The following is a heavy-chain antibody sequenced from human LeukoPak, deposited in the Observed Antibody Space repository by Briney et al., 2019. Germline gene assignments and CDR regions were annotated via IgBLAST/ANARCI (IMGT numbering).Heavy chain of an antibody. CDR3: AKEPTPYSSGWYFQH. Sequence: GRSLRLSCAASGFTFSSYGMHWVRQAPGKGLEWVAVISHDGSTTFYAGSVKGRFTISRDNSKNTLNLQMYSLTPEDTAVYYCAKEPTPYSSGWYFQHWGQGTLVTVSS. CDR2: ISHDGSTT. J-gene: IGHJ1*01. CDR1: GFTFSSYG. D-gene: IGHD6-25*01. V-gene: IGHV3-30*18.